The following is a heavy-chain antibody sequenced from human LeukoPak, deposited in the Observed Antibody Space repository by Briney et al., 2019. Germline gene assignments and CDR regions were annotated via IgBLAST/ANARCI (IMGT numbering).Heavy chain of an antibody. CDR2: INPDGSGT. Sequence: GGSLRLSCVASGLTFNTYWMHWVRQVPGKGPVWVSRINPDGSGTWDADSVRGRFIISRDDAKNTLYLQMNSLRAEDTALYYCAREAPAYGERYFVSWGQGTLVTVSS. V-gene: IGHV3-74*01. CDR3: AREAPAYGERYFVS. CDR1: GLTFNTYW. D-gene: IGHD2-21*01. J-gene: IGHJ4*02.